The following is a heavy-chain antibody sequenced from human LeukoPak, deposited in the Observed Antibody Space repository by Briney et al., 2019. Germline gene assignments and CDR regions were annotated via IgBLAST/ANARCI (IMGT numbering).Heavy chain of an antibody. V-gene: IGHV4-59*01. CDR1: GGSISSYY. J-gene: IGHJ3*02. CDR2: IYYSGST. Sequence: SETLSLTCTVSGGSISSYYWSWIRQPPGKGLEWIGYIYYSGSTNYNPSLKSRVTISVDTSKNQFSLKLSSVTAADTAVYYCARYTIAAATDAFEIWGQGTMVTVSS. CDR3: ARYTIAAATDAFEI. D-gene: IGHD6-13*01.